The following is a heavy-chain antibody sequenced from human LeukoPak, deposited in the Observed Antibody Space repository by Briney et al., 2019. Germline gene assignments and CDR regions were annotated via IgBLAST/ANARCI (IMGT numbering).Heavy chain of an antibody. V-gene: IGHV3-66*02. CDR1: GFTVSSNY. CDR3: AGGRDVYNSGY. D-gene: IGHD5-24*01. J-gene: IGHJ4*02. CDR2: IYSGGNT. Sequence: PGGSLRLSCAASGFTVSSNYMSWVRQAPGKGLEWVSVIYSGGNTYYADSVKGRFTISRDNSKNTLYLQMNSLRAEDTAVYYCAGGRDVYNSGYWGQGSLVTVSS.